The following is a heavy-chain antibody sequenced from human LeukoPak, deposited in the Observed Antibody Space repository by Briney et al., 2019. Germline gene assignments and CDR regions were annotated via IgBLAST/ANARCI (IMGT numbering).Heavy chain of an antibody. V-gene: IGHV3-20*04. Sequence: GGSLRLSCAASGFTFDDYGMSWVRQAPGKGLEWVSGINWNGGSTGYADSVKGRFTISRDNAKNSLYLQMNSLRAEDTALYYCARGYCSSTSCEDQNYYYGTDVWGQGTTVTVSS. CDR1: GFTFDDYG. CDR3: ARGYCSSTSCEDQNYYYGTDV. J-gene: IGHJ6*02. D-gene: IGHD2-2*01. CDR2: INWNGGST.